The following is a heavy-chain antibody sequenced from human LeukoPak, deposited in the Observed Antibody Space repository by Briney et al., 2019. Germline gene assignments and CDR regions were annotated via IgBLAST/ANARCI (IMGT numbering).Heavy chain of an antibody. CDR1: GFTFSSYS. CDR2: ISSSSSTI. D-gene: IGHD3-9*01. J-gene: IGHJ4*02. CDR3: AKVDFDWLLPYYFDY. V-gene: IGHV3-48*01. Sequence: GGSLRLSCAASGFTFSSYSMNWVRQAPGKGLEWVSYISSSSSTIYYADSVKGRFTISRDNSKNTLYLQMNSLRAEDTAVYYCAKVDFDWLLPYYFDYWGQGTLVTVSS.